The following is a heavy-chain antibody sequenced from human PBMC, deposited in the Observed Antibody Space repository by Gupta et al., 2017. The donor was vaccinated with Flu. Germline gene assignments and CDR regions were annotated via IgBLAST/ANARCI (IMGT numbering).Heavy chain of an antibody. CDR1: GLTFSTYA. Sequence: EVQLLESGGGLAQPGGSLRLSCAASGLTFSTYAMSWVRQTPGKGLEWVSTMSGSSHSTYYADSVKGRFTISRDNSKNMLYLQMNSLRAEDTAVYYCARDGSSWRFDYWGQGTLVTVSS. D-gene: IGHD6-13*01. V-gene: IGHV3-23*01. J-gene: IGHJ4*02. CDR2: MSGSSHST. CDR3: ARDGSSWRFDY.